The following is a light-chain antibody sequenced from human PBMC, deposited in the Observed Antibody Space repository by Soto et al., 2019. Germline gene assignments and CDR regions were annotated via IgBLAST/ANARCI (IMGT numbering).Light chain of an antibody. J-gene: IGKJ5*01. CDR1: QNINIY. Sequence: EIVLTQSPATLSLSPGQRATLSCRAGQNINIYLAWYQQKPGQAPRLLIYDASNRATGIPARFSGSGSGTDFSLTISSLEPEDFAVYYCQQRSRWPITFGQGTRLEI. V-gene: IGKV3-11*01. CDR3: QQRSRWPIT. CDR2: DAS.